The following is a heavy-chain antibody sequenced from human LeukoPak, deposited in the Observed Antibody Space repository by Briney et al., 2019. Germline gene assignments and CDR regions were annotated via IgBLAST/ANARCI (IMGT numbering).Heavy chain of an antibody. CDR2: ISSSSSYI. CDR3: ARHHGRGTIFGVVITKNDAFDI. V-gene: IGHV3-21*01. D-gene: IGHD3-3*01. J-gene: IGHJ3*02. CDR1: GFTFSSYS. Sequence: PGGSLRLSCAASGFTFSSYSMNWVRQAPGKGLEWVSSISSSSSYIYYADSVKGRFTISRDNAKNSLYLQMNSLRAEDTAVYYCARHHGRGTIFGVVITKNDAFDIWGQGTMVTVSS.